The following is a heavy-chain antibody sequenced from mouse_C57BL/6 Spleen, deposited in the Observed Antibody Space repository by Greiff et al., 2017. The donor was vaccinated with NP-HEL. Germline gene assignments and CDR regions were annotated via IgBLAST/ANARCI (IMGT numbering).Heavy chain of an antibody. CDR3: ARRGGTDYFDY. D-gene: IGHD4-1*01. CDR2: IDPEDGDT. Sequence: EVQLQQSGAELVKPGASVKLSCTASGFNFKDYYMHWVKQRPEQGLEWIGRIDPEDGDTKYAPKVQGKATITADTSSNTADLQLSSLTSEDTAVYYCARRGGTDYFDYWGQGTTLTVSS. J-gene: IGHJ2*01. CDR1: GFNFKDYY. V-gene: IGHV14-2*01.